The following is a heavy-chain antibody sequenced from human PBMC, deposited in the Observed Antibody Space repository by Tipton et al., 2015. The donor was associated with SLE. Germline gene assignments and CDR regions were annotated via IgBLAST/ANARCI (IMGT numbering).Heavy chain of an antibody. CDR2: IYDSGTT. J-gene: IGHJ3*02. CDR3: AKPRHIAVAGPRGAFDI. CDR1: GVSITRSSYY. D-gene: IGHD6-19*01. V-gene: IGHV4-39*07. Sequence: GLVKPSETLSLTCTVSGVSITRSSYYWGWIRQPPGKGLEWIGSIYDSGTTYYNPSLKSRVSISVDTSKNQFSLKLTSLTAADTAMYFCAKPRHIAVAGPRGAFDIWGQGSMVTVSS.